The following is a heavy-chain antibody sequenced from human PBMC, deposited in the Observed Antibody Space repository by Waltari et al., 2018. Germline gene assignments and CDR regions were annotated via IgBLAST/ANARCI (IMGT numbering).Heavy chain of an antibody. CDR3: TTLARGESGDY. CDR2: INPDGSQK. Sequence: EVQLVDSGGGLVQPGGSQRFSCVASGFNFNTYWMKWIRQAPGKGLEWVANINPDGSQKVYVDSVKGRFTVSRDNAQNSLYLQMNNLRAEDTAVYYCTTLARGESGDYWGQGTLVTVSS. J-gene: IGHJ4*02. CDR1: GFNFNTYW. V-gene: IGHV3-7*01. D-gene: IGHD3-10*01.